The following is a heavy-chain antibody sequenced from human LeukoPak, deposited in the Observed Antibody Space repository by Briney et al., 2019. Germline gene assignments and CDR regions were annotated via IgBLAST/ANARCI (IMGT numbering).Heavy chain of an antibody. D-gene: IGHD3-22*01. CDR2: IYYSGST. V-gene: IGHV4-39*07. CDR3: ARDREALYYYDSSGSIDY. CDR1: GGSISSSSYY. Sequence: PSETLSLTCTVSGGSISSSSYYWGWIRQPPGKGLEWSGSIYYSGSTYYNPSLKSRDTISVDTSKNQFSLKLSSVTAADTAVYYCARDREALYYYDSSGSIDYWGQGTLVTVSS. J-gene: IGHJ4*02.